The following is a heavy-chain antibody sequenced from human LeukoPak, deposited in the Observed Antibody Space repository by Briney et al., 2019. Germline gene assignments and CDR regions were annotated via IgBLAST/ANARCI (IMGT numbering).Heavy chain of an antibody. CDR2: IHGSGNPI. V-gene: IGHV3-11*04. Sequence: GGSLRLSCVASGFTFSDHLMSWIRQAPGKGLEWVSYIHGSGNPIYYADSVKGRFTISRDNTKNSLYLQMNSLRAEDTAFYYCARGHYGLEYWGQGTLVTVSS. CDR1: GFTFSDHL. J-gene: IGHJ4*02. CDR3: ARGHYGLEY. D-gene: IGHD3-10*01.